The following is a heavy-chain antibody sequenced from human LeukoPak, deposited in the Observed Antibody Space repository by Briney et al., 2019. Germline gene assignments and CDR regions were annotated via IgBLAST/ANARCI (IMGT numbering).Heavy chain of an antibody. CDR1: GYTFTSYD. CDR3: ARGNSIYDSSGCYLNWFDP. J-gene: IGHJ5*02. Sequence: GASVKVSCKASGYTFTSYDINWVRQATGQGLEWMGWMNPNSGNTGYAQKFQGRVTMTRNTSISTAYMELSSLRSEDTAVYYCARGNSIYDSSGCYLNWFDPWGQGTLVTVSS. CDR2: MNPNSGNT. V-gene: IGHV1-8*01. D-gene: IGHD3-22*01.